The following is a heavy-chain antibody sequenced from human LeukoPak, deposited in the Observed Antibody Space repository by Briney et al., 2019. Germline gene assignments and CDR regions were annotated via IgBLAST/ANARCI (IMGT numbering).Heavy chain of an antibody. CDR1: GFTFSSYS. Sequence: GGSLRLSCAASGFTFSSYSMSWVRQAPGKGLEWVSSITTSSTYISYADSVKGRFTISRDNAKNSLYLQMNSLRAEDTAVYHCARLTYYYDSSGYYLFDYWGQGTLVTVSS. J-gene: IGHJ4*02. D-gene: IGHD3-22*01. CDR3: ARLTYYYDSSGYYLFDY. V-gene: IGHV3-21*04. CDR2: ITTSSTYI.